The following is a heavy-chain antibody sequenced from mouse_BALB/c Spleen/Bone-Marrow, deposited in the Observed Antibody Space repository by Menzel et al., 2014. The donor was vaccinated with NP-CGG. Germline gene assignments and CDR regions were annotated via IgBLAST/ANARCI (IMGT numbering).Heavy chain of an antibody. CDR3: APYYYGRWFAN. V-gene: IGHV14-3*02. Sequence: EVKLVESGAELVKPGASVKLSCTASGFNIKDTYMHWVKQRPEQGLEWIGRIDPANGNIKYDPEFQGKATITADTSSNTAYLQLSSLTSEDTAVYYCAPYYYGRWFANWGQGTLVTVSA. CDR1: GFNIKDTY. CDR2: IDPANGNI. J-gene: IGHJ3*01. D-gene: IGHD1-1*01.